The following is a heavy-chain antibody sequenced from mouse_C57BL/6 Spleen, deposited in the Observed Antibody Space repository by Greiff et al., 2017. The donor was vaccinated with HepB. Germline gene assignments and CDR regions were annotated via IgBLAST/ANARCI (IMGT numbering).Heavy chain of an antibody. CDR2: INPSSGYT. J-gene: IGHJ2*01. CDR1: GYTFTSYT. CDR3: ARRDYCDY. V-gene: IGHV1-4*01. Sequence: VKLVESGAELARPGASVKMSCKASGYTFTSYTMHWVKQRPGQGLEWIGYINPSSGYTKYNQKFKDKATLTADKSSSTAYMQLSSLTSEDSAVYYCARRDYCDYWGQGTTLTVSS.